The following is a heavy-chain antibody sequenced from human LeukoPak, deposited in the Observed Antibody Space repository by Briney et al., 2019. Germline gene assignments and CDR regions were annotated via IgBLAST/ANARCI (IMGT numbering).Heavy chain of an antibody. V-gene: IGHV1-2*02. CDR3: AIRRPGIAAADSYYYYGMDV. CDR2: INPNSGGT. J-gene: IGHJ6*02. Sequence: GASVKVSCKASGYTFTGYYMHWVRQAPGQGLEWMRWINPNSGGTNYAQKFQGRVTMTRDTSISTAYMELSRLRSDDTAVYYCAIRRPGIAAADSYYYYGMDVWGQGTTVTVSS. D-gene: IGHD6-13*01. CDR1: GYTFTGYY.